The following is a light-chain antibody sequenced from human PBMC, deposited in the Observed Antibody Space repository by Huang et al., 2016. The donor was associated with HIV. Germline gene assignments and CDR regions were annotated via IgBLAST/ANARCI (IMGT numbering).Light chain of an antibody. CDR2: DAS. CDR3: QQHSYWPIT. CDR1: QSVSTC. Sequence: DIVLTQSPATLSLSPGERATVSCRASQSVSTCLAGYHPKPGQAPRLLIFDASNRASGVPARFSGTGSGTDFTLTISSLEPSDVAVYYCQQHSYWPITFGRGTRLEI. V-gene: IGKV3-11*01. J-gene: IGKJ5*01.